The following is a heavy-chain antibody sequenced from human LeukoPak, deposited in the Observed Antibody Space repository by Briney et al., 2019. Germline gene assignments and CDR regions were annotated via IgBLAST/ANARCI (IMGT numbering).Heavy chain of an antibody. Sequence: QPGRSLRLSCAASGFTFSNYGIHWVRQAPGKGLEWVALIWYDGSNKYYADSVRDRFTISRDNSKNTLYLQMNSLRAEDTAVYYCAKKGYYDGSGYYMYYFDHWGQGTLVTVSS. V-gene: IGHV3-33*06. J-gene: IGHJ4*02. CDR3: AKKGYYDGSGYYMYYFDH. CDR2: IWYDGSNK. D-gene: IGHD3-22*01. CDR1: GFTFSNYG.